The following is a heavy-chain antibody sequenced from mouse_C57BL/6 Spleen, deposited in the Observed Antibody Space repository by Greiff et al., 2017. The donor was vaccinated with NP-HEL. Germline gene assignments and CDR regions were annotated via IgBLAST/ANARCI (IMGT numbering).Heavy chain of an antibody. J-gene: IGHJ2*01. D-gene: IGHD1-1*01. V-gene: IGHV1-53*01. CDR2: INPSNGGT. CDR1: GYTFTSYW. Sequence: VQLQQPGTELVKPGASVKLSCKASGYTFTSYWMHWVKQRPGQGLEWIGNINPSNGGTNYNEKFKGKATLTAEKSSSTAYMQLSSLTSEDSAVYFCARGENYYGSIYWGQGTTLTVSS. CDR3: ARGENYYGSIY.